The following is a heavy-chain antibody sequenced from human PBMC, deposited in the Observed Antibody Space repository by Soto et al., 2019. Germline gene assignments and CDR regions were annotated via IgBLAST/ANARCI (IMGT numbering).Heavy chain of an antibody. Sequence: GGSLRLSCAASGFTVSSNYMSWVRQAPGKGLEWVSVIYSGGSTYYADSVKGRFTISGDNSKNTLYLQMNSMRADDTAVYYCARASSSSINYYYGMDVWGQGTTVTVSS. J-gene: IGHJ6*02. CDR3: ARASSSSINYYYGMDV. CDR2: IYSGGST. V-gene: IGHV3-53*01. D-gene: IGHD6-6*01. CDR1: GFTVSSNY.